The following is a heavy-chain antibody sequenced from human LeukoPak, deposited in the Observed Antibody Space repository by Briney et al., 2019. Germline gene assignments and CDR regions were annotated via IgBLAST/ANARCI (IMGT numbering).Heavy chain of an antibody. CDR2: IIGSSGST. J-gene: IGHJ4*02. CDR3: AKGAYDYIEIAYFDY. Sequence: GGSLRLSCVASGFSFNNYAMNWVRRAPGKGLEWVSLIIGSSGSTFYADSVKGRFTISRDKSKNTLYLQMNSLRAEDTAVYYCAKGAYDYIEIAYFDYWGQGSLVTVSS. V-gene: IGHV3-23*01. CDR1: GFSFNNYA. D-gene: IGHD5-12*01.